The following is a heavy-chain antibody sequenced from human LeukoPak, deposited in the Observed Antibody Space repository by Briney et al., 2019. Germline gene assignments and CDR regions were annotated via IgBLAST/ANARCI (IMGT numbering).Heavy chain of an antibody. D-gene: IGHD3-22*01. CDR2: IYYSGST. J-gene: IGHJ1*01. Sequence: PSETLSLTCTVSGGSISSYYWGWIRQPPGKGLEWIGSIYYSGSTYYNPSLKSRVTISVDTSKNQFSLKLSSVTAADTAVYYCLNGDSSGYQHWGQGTLVTVSS. CDR1: GGSISSYY. V-gene: IGHV4-39*07. CDR3: LNGDSSGYQH.